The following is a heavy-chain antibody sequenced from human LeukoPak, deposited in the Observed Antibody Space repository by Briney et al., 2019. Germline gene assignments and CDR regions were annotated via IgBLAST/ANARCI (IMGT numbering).Heavy chain of an antibody. J-gene: IGHJ6*03. Sequence: SVKVSCKASGGTFRTYGMSWVRQAPGQGLEWMGGIIPIFGTANYAQKFQGRVTITTDESTSTAYMELSSLRSEDTAVYYCARDSIPLYCSSTSCSYPPYYYYYMDVWGKGTTVTVSS. CDR3: ARDSIPLYCSSTSCSYPPYYYYYMDV. CDR1: GGTFRTYG. V-gene: IGHV1-69*05. CDR2: IIPIFGTA. D-gene: IGHD2-2*01.